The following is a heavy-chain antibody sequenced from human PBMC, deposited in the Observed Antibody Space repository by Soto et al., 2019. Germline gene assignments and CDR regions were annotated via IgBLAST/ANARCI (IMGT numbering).Heavy chain of an antibody. CDR1: GGSISSGDYY. Sequence: PSETLSLTCTVSGGSISSGDYYLTWIRQPPGKGLEWIGYIYYSGSTYYNPSLKSRVTISVDTSKNQFSLKLSSVTAADTAVYYCARGYCSSTICYIWDNWFDPWGQRTLVTVSS. J-gene: IGHJ5*02. D-gene: IGHD2-2*02. V-gene: IGHV4-30-4*02. CDR2: IYYSGST. CDR3: ARGYCSSTICYIWDNWFDP.